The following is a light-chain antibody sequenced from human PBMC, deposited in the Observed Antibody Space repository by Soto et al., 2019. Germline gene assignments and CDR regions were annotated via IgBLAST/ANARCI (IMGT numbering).Light chain of an antibody. CDR1: QTINSC. Sequence: DIQMTQSPSTLSASVGERVTITCRASQTINSCLAWYQQKPGRAPNLLIYDASTLEMGVPSRFSGSGSGTEFTLTIRRLQHDAVAYCYCQHNKSYWTFGHGTKVEVK. CDR2: DAS. CDR3: QHNKSYWT. J-gene: IGKJ1*01. V-gene: IGKV1-5*01.